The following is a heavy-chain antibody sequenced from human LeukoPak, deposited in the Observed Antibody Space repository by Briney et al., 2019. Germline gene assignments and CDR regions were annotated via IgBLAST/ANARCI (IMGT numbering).Heavy chain of an antibody. CDR2: INPSGGST. Sequence: GASVKVSCKASGYTFATYYIYWVRQAPGQGLEWMGFINPSGGSTTYAQKFQGRVSMTRDTSTSTVYMELRSLTSDDTAVYYCAREAGKRRHLLRSRFNYYFDYWGQGALVTVSS. V-gene: IGHV1-46*01. CDR3: AREAGKRRHLLRSRFNYYFDY. J-gene: IGHJ4*02. D-gene: IGHD2-15*01. CDR1: GYTFATYY.